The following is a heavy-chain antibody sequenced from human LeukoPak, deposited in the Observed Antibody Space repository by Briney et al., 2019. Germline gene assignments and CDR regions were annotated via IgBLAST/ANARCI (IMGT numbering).Heavy chain of an antibody. CDR2: ISSRSRDV. J-gene: IGHJ5*02. Sequence: PGGSLRLSCAASGFIFSSYNMNWVRQAPGKGLEWVSSISSRSRDVYYADSVKGRFTISRDNAKNSLYLQMNSLRAEDTAVYYCARAVLQLWLIDPWGQGTLVTVSS. CDR3: ARAVLQLWLIDP. CDR1: GFIFSSYN. V-gene: IGHV3-21*01. D-gene: IGHD5-18*01.